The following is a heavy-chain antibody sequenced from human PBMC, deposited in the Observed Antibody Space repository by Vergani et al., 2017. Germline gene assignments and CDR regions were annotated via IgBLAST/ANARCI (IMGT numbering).Heavy chain of an antibody. J-gene: IGHJ5*02. CDR1: FDSIRNLY. CDR2: IHYSENT. V-gene: IGHV4-59*11. D-gene: IGHD6-19*01. CDR3: ASDTHSGQRADR. Sequence: QVQLQESGPGLVKSSETLSLTCSVSFDSIRNLYFNWFRQPPGKRLEWLGSIHYSENTNYNTSLKTRVTISVDTSKNQFSLTLTAVTAADTAVYYCASDTHSGQRADRWGQGTLVTVSS.